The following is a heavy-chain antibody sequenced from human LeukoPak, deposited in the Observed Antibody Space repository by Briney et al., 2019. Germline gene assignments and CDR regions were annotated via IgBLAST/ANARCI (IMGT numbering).Heavy chain of an antibody. CDR3: ARAGSIAAVGYFQH. Sequence: GASVKVSCTASGYTFTGYYMHWVRQAPGQGLEWMGWVNPNSGGTNYAQKFQGRVTMTRDTSISTAYMELSRLRSDDTAVYYCARAGSIAAVGYFQHWGQGTLVTVSS. D-gene: IGHD6-13*01. CDR1: GYTFTGYY. V-gene: IGHV1-2*02. J-gene: IGHJ1*01. CDR2: VNPNSGGT.